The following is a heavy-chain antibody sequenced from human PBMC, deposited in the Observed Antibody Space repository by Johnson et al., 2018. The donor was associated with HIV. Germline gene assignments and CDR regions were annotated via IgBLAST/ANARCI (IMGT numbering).Heavy chain of an antibody. CDR2: IYSGGST. Sequence: VQLVESGGGLVKPGGSLRLSCAASGFTFSNAWMSWVRQAPGKGLEWVSVIYSGGSTYYPGSVKGRFTISRENAKNSLYLQMNSLRAGDTAVYYCARTNAFDIWGQGTMVTVSS. CDR3: ARTNAFDI. V-gene: IGHV3-66*01. CDR1: GFTFSNAW. J-gene: IGHJ3*02.